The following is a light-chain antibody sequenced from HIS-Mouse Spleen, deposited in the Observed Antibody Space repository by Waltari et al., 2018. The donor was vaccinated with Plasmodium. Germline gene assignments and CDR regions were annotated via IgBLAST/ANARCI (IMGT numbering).Light chain of an antibody. Sequence: AIWMTQSPSLLSASPGDRVTISCRMSPGISSYLAWYQQKPGKAPELLIYAASTLQSGVPSRFSGSGSGTDFTVTISCLQSEDFATYYCQQYYSFPFTFGPGTKVDIK. V-gene: IGKV1D-8*02. CDR1: PGISSY. CDR2: AAS. CDR3: QQYYSFPFT. J-gene: IGKJ3*01.